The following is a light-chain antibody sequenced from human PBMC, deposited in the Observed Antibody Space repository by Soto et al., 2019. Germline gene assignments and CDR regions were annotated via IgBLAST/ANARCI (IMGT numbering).Light chain of an antibody. J-gene: IGLJ1*01. V-gene: IGLV1-51*02. CDR2: ENA. Sequence: TQPPSVSAAPGQKVTISCSGSNSNIGNSYVYWYQQFPGAAPKLLMYENAKRASGIPDRFSGSKSGAAATLAITGIQTGDEADHYCGTWDSGLSGFVFGTGTKVTVL. CDR3: GTWDSGLSGFV. CDR1: NSNIGNSY.